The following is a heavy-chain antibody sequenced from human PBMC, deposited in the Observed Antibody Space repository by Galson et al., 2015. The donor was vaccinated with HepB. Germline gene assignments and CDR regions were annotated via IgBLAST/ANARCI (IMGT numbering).Heavy chain of an antibody. CDR2: ISSSSSYT. J-gene: IGHJ6*02. Sequence: SLRLSCAASGFTYSDYYMSWTRQAPGKGLEWVSYISSSSSYTNYADSVKGRFTISRDNAKNSLYLPMNSLRAEDTAVYYCATEDGWRFGELSQNYYYGMDVWGQGTTVTVSS. D-gene: IGHD3-10*01. CDR1: GFTYSDYY. V-gene: IGHV3-11*06. CDR3: ATEDGWRFGELSQNYYYGMDV.